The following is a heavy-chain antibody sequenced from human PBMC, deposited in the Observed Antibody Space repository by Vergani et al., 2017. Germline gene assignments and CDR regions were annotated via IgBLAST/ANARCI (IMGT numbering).Heavy chain of an antibody. V-gene: IGHV4-34*01. J-gene: IGHJ6*03. Sequence: QVQLQQWGGGLLKPSETLSLTCVVNGGSFTSYHWTWIRQSPGDGLEWVGDIDHTGRPDYNPSLKSRLTMSVDKSRNQFSLTLNSVTATDTAIYFCARVNTETNVHLYYYYYMDVWGQGTAVTVS. D-gene: IGHD4-11*01. CDR1: GGSFTSYH. CDR2: IDHTGRP. CDR3: ARVNTETNVHLYYYYYMDV.